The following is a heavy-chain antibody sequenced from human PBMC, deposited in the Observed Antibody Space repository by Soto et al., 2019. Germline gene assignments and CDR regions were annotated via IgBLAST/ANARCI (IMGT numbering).Heavy chain of an antibody. CDR3: ARHVGGRDYYYGIDV. CDR2: IHPGDSDV. Sequence: ESLKISCKASGYTFINYWLAWVRQIPGKGLEWMGIIHPGDSDVRYSPSFQGLVTFSADKSINTAYAQWSSLKASDTALYYCARHVGGRDYYYGIDVWGQGTTVTVSS. CDR1: GYTFINYW. J-gene: IGHJ6*02. V-gene: IGHV5-51*01.